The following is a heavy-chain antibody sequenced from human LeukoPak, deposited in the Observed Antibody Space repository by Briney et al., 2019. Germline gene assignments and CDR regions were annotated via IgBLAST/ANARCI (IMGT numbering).Heavy chain of an antibody. J-gene: IGHJ4*02. CDR1: GFHFTTYW. Sequence: GGSLRLSCAVSGFHFTTYWMTWVRQAPGKGLEWVANIKQDGSDKNYVDSVKGRFTISRDNAKKLLYLQMNSLRVEDTAVFYCARDQYDTWSRRGNFDSWGQGTLVIVSS. CDR3: ARDQYDTWSRRGNFDS. V-gene: IGHV3-7*03. D-gene: IGHD3-3*01. CDR2: IKQDGSDK.